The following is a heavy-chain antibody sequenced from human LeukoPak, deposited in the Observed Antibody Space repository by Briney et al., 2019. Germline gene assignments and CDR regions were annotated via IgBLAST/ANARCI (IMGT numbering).Heavy chain of an antibody. V-gene: IGHV5-51*01. Sequence: PGASLQISCKCSGYSFTSYWIGWVRQLPGKGLEWMGIIYPGDSDTRYSPSFQGQVTISADKSISTAYLQWSSLKASDTAMYYCARPAKAGYSYGYRSSYYFDYWGQGTLVTVSS. CDR2: IYPGDSDT. CDR1: GYSFTSYW. CDR3: ARPAKAGYSYGYRSSYYFDY. J-gene: IGHJ4*02. D-gene: IGHD5-18*01.